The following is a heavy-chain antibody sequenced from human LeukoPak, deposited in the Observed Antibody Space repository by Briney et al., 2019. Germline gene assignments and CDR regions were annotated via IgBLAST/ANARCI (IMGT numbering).Heavy chain of an antibody. CDR2: FDPEDGET. V-gene: IGHV1-24*01. J-gene: IGHJ6*02. D-gene: IGHD3-3*01. Sequence: ASVKVSCKVSGYTLTELSMHWVRQAPGKGLEWMGGFDPEDGETIYAQKFQGRVTMTEDTSTDTAYMELSSLRSEDTAVYYCARDQEARYYDFWSGYYYGMDVWGQGTTVTVSS. CDR1: GYTLTELS. CDR3: ARDQEARYYDFWSGYYYGMDV.